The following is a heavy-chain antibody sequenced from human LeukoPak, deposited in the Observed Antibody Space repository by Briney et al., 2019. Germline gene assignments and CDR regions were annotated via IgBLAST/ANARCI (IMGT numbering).Heavy chain of an antibody. J-gene: IGHJ1*01. D-gene: IGHD4-17*01. Sequence: SGGSLRLSCATSGFTFSDYAMTWVRQAPGKGLEWVATISGSGVMTYYADSVKGRFTISRDNSKNTLYLQMNSLRAEDTAVYYCARDAYAGRAGFWGQGILVTVSS. CDR2: ISGSGVMT. CDR1: GFTFSDYA. V-gene: IGHV3-23*01. CDR3: ARDAYAGRAGF.